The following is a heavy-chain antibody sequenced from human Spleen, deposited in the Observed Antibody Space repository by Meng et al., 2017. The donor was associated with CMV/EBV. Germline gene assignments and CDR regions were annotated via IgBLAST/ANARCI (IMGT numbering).Heavy chain of an antibody. CDR3: ARVGYSNAPAHYYYGLDV. J-gene: IGHJ6*02. CDR1: GFTFSSSA. CDR2: ISYDESSK. D-gene: IGHD6-13*01. V-gene: IGHV3-30-3*01. Sequence: GGSLRLSCAASGFTFSSSAMHWVRQAPGKGLEWVTVISYDESSKYYADSVKGRFTISRDNAKNSLHLQMNNLRAEDTAVYYCARVGYSNAPAHYYYGLDVWGQGTTVTVSS.